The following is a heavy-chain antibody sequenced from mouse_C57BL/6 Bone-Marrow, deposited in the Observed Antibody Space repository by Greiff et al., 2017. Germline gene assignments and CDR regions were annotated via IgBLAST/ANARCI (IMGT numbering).Heavy chain of an antibody. V-gene: IGHV5-12*01. Sequence: EVQLVESGAGLVQPGGSLKLSCAASGFTFSDDYMYWVRQTPEQRLEWVAYISNGGGSTYYPDTVKGRFTITRDTAKNTLYLQMGRLKSDNTAMYYSARDDSFYFDVWGTGTTVTVSS. J-gene: IGHJ1*03. CDR1: GFTFSDDY. D-gene: IGHD1-1*01. CDR2: ISNGGGST. CDR3: ARDDSFYFDV.